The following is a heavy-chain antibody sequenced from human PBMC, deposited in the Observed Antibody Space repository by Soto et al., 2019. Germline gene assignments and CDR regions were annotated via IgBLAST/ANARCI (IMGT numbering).Heavy chain of an antibody. CDR1: GFTFTSTA. CDR3: SAGAH. Sequence: GGSLRLSCSASGFTFTSTALHWVRQAPGKGLEYVSAISTNGRNTYYADSVRGRFTISRDDSKNTLYLQMSSLRTEDTAVYYCSAGAHWGQGTRVTVSS. J-gene: IGHJ4*02. V-gene: IGHV3-64D*08. CDR2: ISTNGRNT. D-gene: IGHD1-26*01.